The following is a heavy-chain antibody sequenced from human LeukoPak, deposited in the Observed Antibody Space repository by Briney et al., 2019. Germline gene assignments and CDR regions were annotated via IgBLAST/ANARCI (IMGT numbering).Heavy chain of an antibody. CDR2: ISYDGSNK. CDR3: AKAVGGSLNDAFDI. J-gene: IGHJ3*02. D-gene: IGHD2-15*01. V-gene: IGHV3-30-3*01. Sequence: GGSLRLSCAASGFTFSSYAMHWVRQAPGKGLEWVAVISYDGSNKYYADSVKGRFTISRDNSKNTLYLQMNSLRAEDTAVYYCAKAVGGSLNDAFDIWGQGTMVTVSS. CDR1: GFTFSSYA.